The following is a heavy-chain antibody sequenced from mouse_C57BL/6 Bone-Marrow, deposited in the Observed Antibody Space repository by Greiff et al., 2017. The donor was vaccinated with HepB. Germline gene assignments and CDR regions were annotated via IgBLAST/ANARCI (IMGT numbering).Heavy chain of an antibody. Sequence: VQRVESGPGLVAPSQSLSITCTVSGFSLTSYAISWLRQPPGKGLEWLGVIWTGGGTNYNSALKSRLSISKDNSKSQVFLKMNSLQTDDTARYYCARNGGGNYSWYFDVWGTGTTVTVSS. CDR3: ARNGGGNYSWYFDV. J-gene: IGHJ1*03. CDR2: IWTGGGT. D-gene: IGHD2-1*01. V-gene: IGHV2-9-1*01. CDR1: GFSLTSYA.